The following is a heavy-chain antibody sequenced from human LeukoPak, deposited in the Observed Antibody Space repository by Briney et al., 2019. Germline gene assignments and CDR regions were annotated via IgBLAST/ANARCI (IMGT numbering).Heavy chain of an antibody. J-gene: IGHJ4*02. D-gene: IGHD3-22*01. V-gene: IGHV3-30*18. CDR3: AKDPNYYDSSGYYFDY. CDR2: ISYDGSNK. Sequence: GGSLRLSCAASGFTFSSYGMHWVRQAPGKGLEWVAVISYDGSNKYYADSVKGRFTISRDNSKNTLYLQMNSLRAEDTAVYYCAKDPNYYDSSGYYFDYWGQGTPVTVSS. CDR1: GFTFSSYG.